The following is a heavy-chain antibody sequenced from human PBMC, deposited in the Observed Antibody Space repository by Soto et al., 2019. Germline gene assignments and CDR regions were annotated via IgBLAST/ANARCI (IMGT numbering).Heavy chain of an antibody. D-gene: IGHD2-8*02. Sequence: QVQLQQWGAGLLKPSETLSLTCAVSGGSFSGYYWTWIRQPPGTGLEWIGEINHSGSTNYNPSLKRPVTISVDTSRIQFSLKLTSVTAAAPAVYYCARDKITGLFDYWGQGTLVTVSS. CDR2: INHSGST. V-gene: IGHV4-34*01. J-gene: IGHJ4*02. CDR3: ARDKITGLFDY. CDR1: GGSFSGYY.